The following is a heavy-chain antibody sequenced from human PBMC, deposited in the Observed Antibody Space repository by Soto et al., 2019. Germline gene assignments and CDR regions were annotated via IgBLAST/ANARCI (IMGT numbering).Heavy chain of an antibody. Sequence: SETLSLTCAVYGGSFSGYYWSWIRQPPGKGLEWIGEINHSGSTNYNPSLKSRVTISVDTSKNQFSLKLSSVTAADTAVYYCASNSVYGSGIGYFDYWGQGTLVTVSS. CDR3: ASNSVYGSGIGYFDY. V-gene: IGHV4-34*01. CDR2: INHSGST. J-gene: IGHJ4*02. CDR1: GGSFSGYY. D-gene: IGHD3-10*01.